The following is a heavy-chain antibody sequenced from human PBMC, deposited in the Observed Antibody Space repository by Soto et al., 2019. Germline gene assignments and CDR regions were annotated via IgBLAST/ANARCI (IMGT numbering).Heavy chain of an antibody. CDR3: ARRSSGWYFDY. Sequence: EVQLLESGGGLVQPGGSLRLSCAASGFTFSSYAMSWVRQAPGKGLEWVSAISGSGGRTYYADSVKGRFTISRDNSKNTLYLQMKSLRAEDTAVYYCARRSSGWYFDYWGQGTLVTVSS. CDR1: GFTFSSYA. J-gene: IGHJ4*02. V-gene: IGHV3-23*01. CDR2: ISGSGGRT. D-gene: IGHD6-19*01.